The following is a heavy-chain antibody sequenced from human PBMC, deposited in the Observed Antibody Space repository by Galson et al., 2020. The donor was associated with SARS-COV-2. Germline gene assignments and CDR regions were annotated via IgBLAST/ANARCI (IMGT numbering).Heavy chain of an antibody. V-gene: IGHV4-59*01. CDR2: ISYSGSA. J-gene: IGHJ6*02. D-gene: IGHD4-17*01. Sequence: ETSETLPLTCSVSDGPISSYYWSWIRQPPGKGLEWIGYISYSGSANYNPSLGSRVTISVDLSKNQFSLKLTSVTAADTAVYYCARDPAPLYGDNYYYGMDVWGRGTTVTVSS. CDR3: ARDPAPLYGDNYYYGMDV. CDR1: DGPISSYY.